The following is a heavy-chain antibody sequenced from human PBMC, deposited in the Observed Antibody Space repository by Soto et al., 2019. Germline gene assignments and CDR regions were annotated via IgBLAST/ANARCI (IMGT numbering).Heavy chain of an antibody. J-gene: IGHJ4*02. D-gene: IGHD4-17*01. CDR3: ARGGASVTTPFDY. V-gene: IGHV3-11*01. CDR1: GFAFSDPY. CDR2: ISSSGSTI. Sequence: GGSLRLSCAASGFAFSDPYMSWIRQAPGKGLEWISYISSSGSTIYYADYVKGRFTISRDNAKKSLYLQMDSLTADDTAVYYCARGGASVTTPFDYWGQGTQVTVSS.